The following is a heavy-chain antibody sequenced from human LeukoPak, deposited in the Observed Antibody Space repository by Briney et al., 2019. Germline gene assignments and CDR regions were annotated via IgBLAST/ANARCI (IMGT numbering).Heavy chain of an antibody. Sequence: SGGSLRLSCAPSGFTFSRHGMHWVRQAPGKGLEWVSTFGSSGATYYADSVKGRFTISRDTSKNTLYLQMNSLRPEDTAVYYCAKRVTTPHYFDYWGQGTRVTVSS. J-gene: IGHJ4*02. D-gene: IGHD1-1*01. CDR3: AKRVTTPHYFDY. CDR2: FGSSGAT. V-gene: IGHV3-23*01. CDR1: GFTFSRHG.